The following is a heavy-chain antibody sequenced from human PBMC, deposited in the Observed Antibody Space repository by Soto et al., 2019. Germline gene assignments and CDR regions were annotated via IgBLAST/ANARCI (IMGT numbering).Heavy chain of an antibody. CDR3: AKGGRFGGTFDGHEYFQH. CDR2: ISGGDGGT. CDR1: GFTFSYYA. V-gene: IGHV3-23*01. J-gene: IGHJ1*01. D-gene: IGHD2-15*01. Sequence: EVHLLESGGGLVQAGGSLRLSCVASGFTFSYYAMSWVRQAPGKGLEWVSSISGGDGGTNFADSVKGRFTISRDNSRNTVYLQVSSLRVEDTAVYYCAKGGRFGGTFDGHEYFQHWGQGTLVTVSS.